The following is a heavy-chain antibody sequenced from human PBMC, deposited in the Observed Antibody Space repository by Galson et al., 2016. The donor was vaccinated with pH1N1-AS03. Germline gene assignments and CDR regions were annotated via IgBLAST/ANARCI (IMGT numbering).Heavy chain of an antibody. V-gene: IGHV1-69*04. J-gene: IGHJ6*01. D-gene: IGHD6-6*01. CDR1: GGSSSSQA. CDR3: ARDLATSRDYYAMDV. Sequence: SVKVSCKGSGGSSSSQAVNWVRRAPGQGLEWVGRIIPNRGTATYGQKLQGRVTITADTSTETAHMELISLTSEDTAVYYCARDLATSRDYYAMDVWGPGTTVTVYS. CDR2: IIPNRGTA.